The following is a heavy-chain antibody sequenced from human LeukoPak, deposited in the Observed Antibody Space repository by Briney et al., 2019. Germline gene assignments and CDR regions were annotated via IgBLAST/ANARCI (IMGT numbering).Heavy chain of an antibody. D-gene: IGHD1/OR15-1a*01. CDR1: GDSISNYY. J-gene: IGHJ6*03. Sequence: SETLSLTCTVSGDSISNYYWTWIRQTPGKGLEWIGNLYHSGAADYNPSLKTRATTSVDTSKDQFSLSLRSSTAADTAVYFCARLGKTYYMDVWGTGTTVTVSS. CDR3: ARLGKTYYMDV. V-gene: IGHV4-59*08. CDR2: LYHSGAA.